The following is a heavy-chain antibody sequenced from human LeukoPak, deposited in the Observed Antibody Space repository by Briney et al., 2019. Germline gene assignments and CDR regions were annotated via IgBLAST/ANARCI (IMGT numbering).Heavy chain of an antibody. V-gene: IGHV4-59*08. CDR2: IYNSGNT. D-gene: IGHD5-18*01. Sequence: SETLSLTCSVSGGSISSYYWSWIRQSPENGLEWIGYIYNSGNTNYNLFLKSRVTISADTSKNQFSLKLSSVTAADTAVYYCARRVVDTAMVGLHGGMDVWGQGTTVTVSS. J-gene: IGHJ6*02. CDR1: GGSISSYY. CDR3: ARRVVDTAMVGLHGGMDV.